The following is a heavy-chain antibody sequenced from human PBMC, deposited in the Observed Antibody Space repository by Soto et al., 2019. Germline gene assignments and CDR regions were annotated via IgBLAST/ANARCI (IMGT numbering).Heavy chain of an antibody. CDR2: ISGSGGST. Sequence: EVQLLESGGGLVQPGGSLRLSCAASGFTFSSYAMSWVRQAPGKGLEWVSAISGSGGSTYYADSVKGRFTISRDNSKNTQYLQMNSLRAEDTAVYYCAKKGGVPAAIFSPFDYWGQGTLVTVSS. J-gene: IGHJ4*02. D-gene: IGHD2-2*02. CDR3: AKKGGVPAAIFSPFDY. V-gene: IGHV3-23*01. CDR1: GFTFSSYA.